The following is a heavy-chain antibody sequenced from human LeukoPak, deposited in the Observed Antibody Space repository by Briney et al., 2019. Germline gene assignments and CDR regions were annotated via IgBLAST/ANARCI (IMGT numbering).Heavy chain of an antibody. J-gene: IGHJ4*02. CDR3: ARGEGAAAGNF. V-gene: IGHV4-59*01. CDR1: GGSISSYY. D-gene: IGHD6-13*01. CDR2: IYYSGST. Sequence: PSETLSLTCTVSGGSISSYYWSWIRQPPGKGLEWIGYIYYSGSTNYNPSLKSRVTISVDTSKNQFSLKLSSVTAADTAVYYCARGEGAAAGNFWGQGTLVTVSS.